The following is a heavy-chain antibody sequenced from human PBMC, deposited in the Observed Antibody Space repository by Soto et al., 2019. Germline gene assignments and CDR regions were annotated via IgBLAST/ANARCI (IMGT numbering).Heavy chain of an antibody. CDR1: GGSISSSNW. J-gene: IGHJ4*02. V-gene: IGHV4-4*02. D-gene: IGHD2-2*01. Sequence: QVQLQESGPGLVKPSGTLSLTCAVSGGSISSSNWWSWVRQPPGKGLEWIGEIYHSGSTNYNPSLKSRVTISVDKSKNQFSLKLSSVTAADTAVYYCARFGHQIVLVPAAQDDGVDYWGQGTLVTVSS. CDR3: ARFGHQIVLVPAAQDDGVDY. CDR2: IYHSGST.